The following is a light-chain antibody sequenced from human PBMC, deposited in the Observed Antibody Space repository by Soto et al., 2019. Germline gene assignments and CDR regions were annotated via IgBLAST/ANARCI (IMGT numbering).Light chain of an antibody. CDR3: QQYTDWPTT. Sequence: EIVMTQSPATLSVSPGERVTLSCRASQNVTSNLAWYQQKPGQAPRLLIYGASTRATGIPVRFTGSGSGTEFTLIISSLQSEDLAVYYCQQYTDWPTTFGQGTKV. CDR2: GAS. CDR1: QNVTSN. V-gene: IGKV3-15*01. J-gene: IGKJ1*01.